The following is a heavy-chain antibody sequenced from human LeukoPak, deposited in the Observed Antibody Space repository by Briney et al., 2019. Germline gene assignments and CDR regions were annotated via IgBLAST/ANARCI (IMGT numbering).Heavy chain of an antibody. CDR3: ARASRYYYGSGRDY. CDR1: GFTFSSYW. J-gene: IGHJ4*02. CDR2: IKHDGSEK. V-gene: IGHV3-7*03. D-gene: IGHD3-10*01. Sequence: GGSLRLSCAASGFTFSSYWMSWVRQAPGKGLEWVANIKHDGSEKYYVDSVKGRFTISRDNAKNSLYLQMNSLRAEETAVYYCARASRYYYGSGRDYWGQGTLVTVSS.